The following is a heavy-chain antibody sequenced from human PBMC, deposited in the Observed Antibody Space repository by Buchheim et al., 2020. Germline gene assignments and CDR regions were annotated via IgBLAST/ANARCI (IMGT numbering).Heavy chain of an antibody. D-gene: IGHD1/OR15-1a*01. J-gene: IGHJ4*02. CDR2: IDPSGGVT. Sequence: QVQLVQSGAEVKKPGASVKASCKASGYTCTSYFFHWVRQAPGKGLEWMAVIDPSGGVTRYAPQFQGRVTVTTDTSPNTAYMELSSLRSEYTAVYYCARDVAQNGTTLEYWGQGTL. V-gene: IGHV1-46*01. CDR3: ARDVAQNGTTLEY. CDR1: GYTCTSYF.